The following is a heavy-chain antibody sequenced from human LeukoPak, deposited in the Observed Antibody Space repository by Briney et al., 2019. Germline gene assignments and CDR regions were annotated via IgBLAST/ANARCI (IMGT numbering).Heavy chain of an antibody. CDR1: GFTFSSYA. D-gene: IGHD3-3*01. V-gene: IGHV3-21*01. Sequence: GGSLRLSCAASGFTFSSYAMSWVRQAPGKGLEWVSSISSSSSYIYYADSVKGRFTISRDNAKNSLYLQMNSLRAEDTAVYYCARDRPGDDFWSGYSDYWGQGTLVTVSS. J-gene: IGHJ4*02. CDR2: ISSSSSYI. CDR3: ARDRPGDDFWSGYSDY.